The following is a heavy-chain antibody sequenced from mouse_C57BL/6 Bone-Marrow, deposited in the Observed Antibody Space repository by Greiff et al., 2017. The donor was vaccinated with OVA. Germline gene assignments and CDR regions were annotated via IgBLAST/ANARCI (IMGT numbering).Heavy chain of an antibody. J-gene: IGHJ3*01. D-gene: IGHD2-4*01. CDR2: ISDGGSYT. Sequence: DVHLVESGGGLVKPGGSLKLSCAASGFTFSSYAMSWVRQTPEKRLEWVATISDGGSYTYYPDNVKGRFTISRDNAKNNLYLQMSHLKSEDTAMYYCARDRNDYDEAAWFAYWGQGTLVTVSA. CDR1: GFTFSSYA. CDR3: ARDRNDYDEAAWFAY. V-gene: IGHV5-4*01.